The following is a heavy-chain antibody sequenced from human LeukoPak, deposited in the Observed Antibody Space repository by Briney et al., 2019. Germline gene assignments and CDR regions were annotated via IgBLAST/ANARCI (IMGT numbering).Heavy chain of an antibody. D-gene: IGHD2-2*01. CDR3: ARGRPPGSTNRGYYYYGMDV. CDR1: GFTFSSYA. Sequence: HPGGSLRLSCAASGFTFSSYAMNWVRQAPGKGLEWVSAISDSGGYTYYADSVKGRFTISGDNAKNTLYLQMNSLRAEDTAVYYCARGRPPGSTNRGYYYYGMDVWGQGTTVTVSS. CDR2: ISDSGGYT. J-gene: IGHJ6*02. V-gene: IGHV3-23*01.